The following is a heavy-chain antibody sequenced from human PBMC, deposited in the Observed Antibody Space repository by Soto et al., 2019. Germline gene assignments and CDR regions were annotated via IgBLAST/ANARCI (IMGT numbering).Heavy chain of an antibody. Sequence: GESLKISCKGSGYSFTTYWIAWVRQMPGKGLEWMGIIYPGDSRTTYSPSFQGQVTISADKSISTAYLQWSSLKASDTAMYYWARRGYGSGSPPNYYYYGMDVWGQGTTVTVSS. CDR3: ARRGYGSGSPPNYYYYGMDV. CDR1: GYSFTTYW. V-gene: IGHV5-51*01. D-gene: IGHD3-10*01. CDR2: IYPGDSRT. J-gene: IGHJ6*02.